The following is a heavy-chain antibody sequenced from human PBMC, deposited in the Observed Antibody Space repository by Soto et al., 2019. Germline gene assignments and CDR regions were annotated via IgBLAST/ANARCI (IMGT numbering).Heavy chain of an antibody. Sequence: ASVKVSCKASGYTFTSYGISWVRQAPGQGLDWMGWISAYNGNTKYAQDLQGRVTMTTDTSTSTAYMELRSLRSDDTAVYYCARFTGGSYNTYYFYYGMDVWGQGTTVTAP. V-gene: IGHV1-18*04. D-gene: IGHD2-15*01. CDR3: ARFTGGSYNTYYFYYGMDV. CDR1: GYTFTSYG. CDR2: ISAYNGNT. J-gene: IGHJ6*02.